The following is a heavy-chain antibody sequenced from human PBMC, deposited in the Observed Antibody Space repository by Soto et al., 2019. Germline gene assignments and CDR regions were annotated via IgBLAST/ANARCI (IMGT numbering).Heavy chain of an antibody. CDR3: ARAPVLWFGELPYGMDV. V-gene: IGHV3-11*01. Sequence: PGGSLRLSCAASGFTFSDYYMSWIRQAPGQGLEWVSYISSSGSTIYYADSVKGRFTISRDNAKNSLYLQMNNLRAEDTAVYYCARAPVLWFGELPYGMDVSGQGTTVTVSS. D-gene: IGHD3-10*01. CDR2: ISSSGSTI. J-gene: IGHJ6*02. CDR1: GFTFSDYY.